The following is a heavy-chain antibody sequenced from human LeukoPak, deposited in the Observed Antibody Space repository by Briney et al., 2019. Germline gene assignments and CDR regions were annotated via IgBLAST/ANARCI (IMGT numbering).Heavy chain of an antibody. V-gene: IGHV3-21*01. CDR3: AREAARGHSSSWYRGSAFDI. Sequence: PGGSLRLSCAASGFTFSSYSMNWVRQAPGKGLEWVSSISSSSSYIYYADSVKGRFTISRDNAKNSLYLQMNSLRAEDTAVYHCAREAARGHSSSWYRGSAFDIWGQGTMVTVSS. D-gene: IGHD6-13*01. J-gene: IGHJ3*02. CDR2: ISSSSSYI. CDR1: GFTFSSYS.